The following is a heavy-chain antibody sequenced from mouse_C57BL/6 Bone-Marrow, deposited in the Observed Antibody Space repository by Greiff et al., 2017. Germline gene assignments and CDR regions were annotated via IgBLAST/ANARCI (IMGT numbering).Heavy chain of an antibody. CDR2: INPGSGGT. J-gene: IGHJ2*01. CDR1: GYAFTNYL. Sequence: QVQLQQSGAELVRPGTSVKVSCKASGYAFTNYLIEWVKQRPGQGLEWIGVINPGSGGTNYNEKFKGKATLTADKSSSTAYMQLSSLTSEDSAVYVCARRDWDVVDYWGQGTTLTVSS. V-gene: IGHV1-54*01. CDR3: ARRDWDVVDY. D-gene: IGHD4-1*01.